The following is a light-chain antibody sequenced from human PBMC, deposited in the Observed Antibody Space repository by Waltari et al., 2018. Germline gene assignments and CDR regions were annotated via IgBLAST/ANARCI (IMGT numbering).Light chain of an antibody. CDR1: QSVRSN. Sequence: EIVMTQSPATLSVSPGERATLSCRASQSVRSNLAWYQQKPGQAPRLLIYGASTRATGVPARFSGSGSGTEFTLTISSLQSEDFAVYYCQQYDSWPPGITFAGGTKVEIK. V-gene: IGKV3-15*01. CDR3: QQYDSWPPGIT. J-gene: IGKJ4*01. CDR2: GAS.